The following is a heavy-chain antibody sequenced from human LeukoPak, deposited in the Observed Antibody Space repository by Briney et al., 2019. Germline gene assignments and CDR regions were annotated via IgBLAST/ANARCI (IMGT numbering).Heavy chain of an antibody. CDR1: GYTFTSYG. D-gene: IGHD3-3*01. J-gene: IGHJ6*03. CDR3: ARDTYDFWSGYYTGYYYMDV. Sequence: ASVKVSCKASGYTFTSYGISWVRQAPGQGLEWMGWISAYNGNTNYAQKLQGRVTMTTDTSTSTAYMELRSLRSDDTAVYYCARDTYDFWSGYYTGYYYMDVWGKGTTVTVSS. V-gene: IGHV1-18*01. CDR2: ISAYNGNT.